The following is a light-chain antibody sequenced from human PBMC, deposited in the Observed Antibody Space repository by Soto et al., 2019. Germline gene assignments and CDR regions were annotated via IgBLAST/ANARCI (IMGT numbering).Light chain of an antibody. Sequence: QSVLPQPPSASGTPGQRVTISFSGSSSNIGSNTVNCYQQLPGTAPKLLIYSNNQRPSGVPDRFSGSKSGTSASLAISGLQSEDEADYYCAAWDDRLNGVVFGGGTQLTVL. CDR1: SSNIGSNT. V-gene: IGLV1-44*01. J-gene: IGLJ2*01. CDR2: SNN. CDR3: AAWDDRLNGVV.